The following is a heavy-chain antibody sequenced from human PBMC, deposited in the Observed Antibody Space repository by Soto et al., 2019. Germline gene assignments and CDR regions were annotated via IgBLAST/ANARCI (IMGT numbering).Heavy chain of an antibody. CDR3: VKGVLWFGDSPDY. Sequence: ASVLLSCAVSGFTFSNSVMAWVRQAPGKGLEWVSGISASGGTTYYADSVKGRFSISRDNFKNTLYLQMDSLRAEDTAVYYCVKGVLWFGDSPDYWGQGTLVTVSS. CDR1: GFTFSNSV. CDR2: ISASGGTT. J-gene: IGHJ4*02. V-gene: IGHV3-23*01. D-gene: IGHD3-10*01.